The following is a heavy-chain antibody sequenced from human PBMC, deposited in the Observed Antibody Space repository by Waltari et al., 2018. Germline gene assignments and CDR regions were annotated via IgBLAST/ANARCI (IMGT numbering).Heavy chain of an antibody. Sequence: QVQLVESGGGVVQPGRSLRLSCAASGFDFRGYVLHWGRQAQGKGLEWVAVIWYDGRYEYYADSVKGRFTISRDNSKDTLYLQMNSLRAEDTAVYYCARDFASTYFFDYWGQGTLVTVSS. CDR3: ARDFASTYFFDY. CDR1: GFDFRGYV. J-gene: IGHJ4*02. V-gene: IGHV3-33*01. CDR2: IWYDGRYE.